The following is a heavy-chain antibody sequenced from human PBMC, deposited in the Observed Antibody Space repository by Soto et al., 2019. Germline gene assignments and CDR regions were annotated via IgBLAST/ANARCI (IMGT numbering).Heavy chain of an antibody. CDR1: GGSISSSY. CDR2: ISYSGSI. CDR3: ARHKGRGYDWALDI. V-gene: IGHV4-59*08. J-gene: IGHJ3*02. D-gene: IGHD5-12*01. Sequence: SETLSLTCTVSGGSISSSYWSWIRQPPGRGLEWISYISYSGSINFNPSLKSRVTVSIDTSKSQFSLRLNSVTAADTALYYCARHKGRGYDWALDIWGQGTMVT.